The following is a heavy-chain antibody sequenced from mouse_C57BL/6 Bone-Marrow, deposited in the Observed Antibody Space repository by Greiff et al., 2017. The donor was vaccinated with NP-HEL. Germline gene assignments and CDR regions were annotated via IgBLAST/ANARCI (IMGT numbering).Heavy chain of an antibody. CDR3: ARPYDYDGRGFAY. J-gene: IGHJ3*01. CDR2: IHPENGDT. Sequence: VQLKQSGTGLVRPGASVKMSCKTSGYTFTSYWMHWVKQRPGQGLEWIGAIHPENGDTSYNQKFKGKAKLTVVTTANTAYKELSSRTNEDAAVYYGARPYDYDGRGFAYWGQGTLVTVSA. CDR1: GYTFTSYW. D-gene: IGHD2-4*01. V-gene: IGHV1-5*01.